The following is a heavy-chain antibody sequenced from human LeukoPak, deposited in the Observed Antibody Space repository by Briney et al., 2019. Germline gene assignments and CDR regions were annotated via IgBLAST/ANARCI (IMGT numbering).Heavy chain of an antibody. J-gene: IGHJ6*03. Sequence: PAETLSLTCDVSGYSISSGYSWGWIRQPPGKGLEWIGSIYHTGTTYSNPSLKSRLTISVDTSKNQFSLKMTSVTAADTAVYYCARREDYMDVWGKGTAVTVSS. V-gene: IGHV4-38-2*01. CDR2: IYHTGTT. CDR1: GYSISSGYS. CDR3: ARREDYMDV.